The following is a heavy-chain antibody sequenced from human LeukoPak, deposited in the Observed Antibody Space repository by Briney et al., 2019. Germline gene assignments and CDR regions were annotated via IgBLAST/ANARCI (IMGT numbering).Heavy chain of an antibody. Sequence: GGSLRLSCAASGFTLSSYWMHWVRQAPGKGLVWVSRINSDGSSTSYADSVKGRFTISRDNAKNTLYLQMNSLRAGDTAVYYCARVMDCGGDCGYYYYYGMDVWGQGTTVTVSS. V-gene: IGHV3-74*01. CDR1: GFTLSSYW. J-gene: IGHJ6*02. CDR3: ARVMDCGGDCGYYYYYGMDV. D-gene: IGHD2-21*02. CDR2: INSDGSST.